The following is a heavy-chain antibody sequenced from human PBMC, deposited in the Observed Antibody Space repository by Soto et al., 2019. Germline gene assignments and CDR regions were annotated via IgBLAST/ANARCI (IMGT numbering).Heavy chain of an antibody. CDR1: GGSMSSGDYY. V-gene: IGHV4-31*11. J-gene: IGHJ4*02. D-gene: IGHD6-13*01. CDR2: INYRGST. Sequence: QVQLQESGPGLVKPSQTLSLTCAVSGGSMSSGDYYWNWIRQHPEKGLEWIGYINYRGSTLSNTSLKSRVTISVDTSKNQFSLKLTSVTAADTAMYYCARDAPGAAPYWGQGTLVTVSS. CDR3: ARDAPGAAPY.